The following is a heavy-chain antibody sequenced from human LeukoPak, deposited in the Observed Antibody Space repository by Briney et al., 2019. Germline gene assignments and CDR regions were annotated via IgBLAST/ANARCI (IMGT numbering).Heavy chain of an antibody. V-gene: IGHV3-30*04. CDR3: AKTSCSGGSCYVYYMDV. CDR1: GFTFSNYA. D-gene: IGHD2-15*01. J-gene: IGHJ6*03. CDR2: ISYDGSNK. Sequence: PGGSLRLSCAASGFTFSNYAMHWVRQAPGKGLEWLAFISYDGSNKYYADSVKGRFTISRDNSKNTLYLQMNSLRAEDTAVYYCAKTSCSGGSCYVYYMDVWGKGTTVTISS.